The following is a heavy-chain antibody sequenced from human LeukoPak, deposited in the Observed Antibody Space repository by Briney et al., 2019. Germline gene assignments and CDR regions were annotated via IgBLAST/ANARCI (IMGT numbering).Heavy chain of an antibody. CDR1: GFIFSNYA. J-gene: IGHJ4*02. D-gene: IGHD2-21*02. CDR3: ARRETD. V-gene: IGHV3-23*01. CDR2: ISGSGSET. Sequence: GGSLRLSCAGSGFIFSNYAMNWVRQAPGKGLESVSDISGSGSETHYAESVKGRFTVSRDNSKNTLYLQMNSLRGEDTAVYYCARRETDWGQGTLVTVSS.